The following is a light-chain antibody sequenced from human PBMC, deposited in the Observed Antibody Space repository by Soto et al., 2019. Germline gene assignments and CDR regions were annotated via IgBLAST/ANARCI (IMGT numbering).Light chain of an antibody. CDR2: GAT. V-gene: IGKV3-20*01. CDR3: QHYGSSPWT. CDR1: QSVSGSY. Sequence: EIVLTQSPGTLSLSPGERATLSCRASQSVSGSYLAWYQQKRCQAPRVLIYGATSRATGIPDRFSGSGSGTDFALTISRLEPEDFAVYYCQHYGSSPWTFGKGTKVEIK. J-gene: IGKJ1*01.